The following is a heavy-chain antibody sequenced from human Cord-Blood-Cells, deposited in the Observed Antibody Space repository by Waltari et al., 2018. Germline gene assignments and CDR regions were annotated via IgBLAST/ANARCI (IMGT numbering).Heavy chain of an antibody. CDR1: GGSFSGYY. CDR3: ARGLAGPSYWYFDL. J-gene: IGHJ2*01. D-gene: IGHD6-19*01. V-gene: IGHV4-34*01. Sequence: QVQLQQWGAGLLKPSETLSLTCAVYGGSFSGYYWSWIRQPPGKGLEWIGEINHSGSTNYNPSLKSRVTISVDTSKNQFSLKLSSVTAADTSVYYCARGLAGPSYWYFDLWGRGTLVTVSS. CDR2: INHSGST.